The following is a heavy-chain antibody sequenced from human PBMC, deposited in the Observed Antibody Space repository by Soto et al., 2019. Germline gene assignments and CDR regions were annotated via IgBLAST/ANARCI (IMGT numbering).Heavy chain of an antibody. CDR3: AVVDSTGNWFDP. Sequence: SETLSLTCTVSGGAISSSYFYWGWLRQTPGKGLEFIGSMYYSGTTYYNPSLKSRVTISVDTSKNQFTLKLISVTAADTAVYYCAVVDSTGNWFDPWGGGALVTVSS. CDR2: MYYSGTT. V-gene: IGHV4-39*01. CDR1: GGAISSSYFY. D-gene: IGHD6-25*01. J-gene: IGHJ5*02.